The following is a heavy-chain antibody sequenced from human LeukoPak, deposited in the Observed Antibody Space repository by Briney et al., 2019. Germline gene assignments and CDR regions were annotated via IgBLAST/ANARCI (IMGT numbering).Heavy chain of an antibody. CDR1: GFPFSTYA. CDR2: ISGSGGSI. Sequence: GGSLRLSCAASGFPFSTYAMTWVRQAPGKGLEWVSGISGSGGSIHYADSVKGRFTIFRDNSKNTLFLQMDSLRVEDKAVYYCAKSLGLREDYWGQETRVIVSS. V-gene: IGHV3-23*01. D-gene: IGHD4-17*01. J-gene: IGHJ4*02. CDR3: AKSLGLREDY.